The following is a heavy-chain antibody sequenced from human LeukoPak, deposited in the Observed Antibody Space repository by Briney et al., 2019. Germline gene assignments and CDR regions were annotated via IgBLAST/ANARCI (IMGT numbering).Heavy chain of an antibody. CDR2: INHSGST. Sequence: PSETLSLTCAVYGGSFSGYYWSWSRQPPGKGLEWIGEINHSGSTNYNPSLKSRVTISVDTSKNQFSLKLSSVTAADTAVYYCARGSTIFGFWGQGTLVTVSS. V-gene: IGHV4-34*01. J-gene: IGHJ4*02. CDR3: ARGSTIFGF. CDR1: GGSFSGYY. D-gene: IGHD3-3*01.